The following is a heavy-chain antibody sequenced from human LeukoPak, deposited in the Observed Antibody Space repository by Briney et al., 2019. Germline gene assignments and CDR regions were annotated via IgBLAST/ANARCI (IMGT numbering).Heavy chain of an antibody. Sequence: TGGSLRLSCAASGFTFSSGCMSWVRQAPGKGLEWVARFKSKSDSGTIDYAAPVKGRFTISRDDSKNTLYLQMDSMKSEDTAVYYCTTDLSPPHYCDSSGYRTDYWGQGTLVTVSS. J-gene: IGHJ4*02. D-gene: IGHD3-22*01. CDR2: FKSKSDSGTI. V-gene: IGHV3-15*01. CDR1: GFTFSSGC. CDR3: TTDLSPPHYCDSSGYRTDY.